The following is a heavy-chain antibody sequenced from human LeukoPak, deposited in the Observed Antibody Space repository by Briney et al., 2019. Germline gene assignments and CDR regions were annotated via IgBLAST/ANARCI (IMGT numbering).Heavy chain of an antibody. D-gene: IGHD4-11*01. CDR1: GYTLTELS. J-gene: IGHJ4*02. Sequence: ASVKVSCKVSGYTLTELSMHWVRQAPGQGLEWMGIINPSGGSTSYAQKFQGRVTMTRDTSTSTVYMELSSLRSEDTAVYYCARADSETKDYSNYGPFDYWGQGTLVTVSS. CDR3: ARADSETKDYSNYGPFDY. CDR2: INPSGGST. V-gene: IGHV1-46*01.